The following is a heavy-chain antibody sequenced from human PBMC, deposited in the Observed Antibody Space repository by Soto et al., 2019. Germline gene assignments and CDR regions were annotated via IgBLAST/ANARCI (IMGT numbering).Heavy chain of an antibody. Sequence: GSLXXXCXASGFTFSSYWMSXVRQXXGXXLEWVANXXXXXXXXXXXDSVKGRFTISRDNAKNSPYLQMNSLRAEDTAVYYCARTRTRPYSSSTEYFNYWGQGTLVTVSS. J-gene: IGHJ4*02. V-gene: IGHV3-7*01. CDR1: GFTFSSYW. CDR3: ARTRTRPYSSSTEYFNY. CDR2: XXXXXXXX. D-gene: IGHD6-6*01.